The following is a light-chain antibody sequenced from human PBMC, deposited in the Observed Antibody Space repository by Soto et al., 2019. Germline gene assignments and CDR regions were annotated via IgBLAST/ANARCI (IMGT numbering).Light chain of an antibody. J-gene: IGKJ5*01. V-gene: IGKV1-9*01. CDR2: AAY. CDR1: QGISSY. Sequence: IQLTQSPSSLSASVGDRVTITCRASQGISSYLAWYQQKPGKAPKLMIYAAYTLQSGVPSRFSGSGSGTDFTLTISSLQPEDFATYYCQQINSYPSITFGQGTRLEIK. CDR3: QQINSYPSIT.